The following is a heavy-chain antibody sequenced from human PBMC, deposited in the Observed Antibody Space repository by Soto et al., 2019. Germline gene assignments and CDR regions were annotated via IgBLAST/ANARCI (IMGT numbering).Heavy chain of an antibody. D-gene: IGHD2-15*01. V-gene: IGHV4-39*01. CDR3: ARLGYCSGGSCYKHYFDY. CDR1: GGSISSSSYY. J-gene: IGHJ4*02. Sequence: QLQLQESGPGLVKPSETLSLTCTVYGGSISSSSYYWGWIRQPPGKGLEWIGSIYYSGSTYYNPSLKSRVTISVDTSKNQFSLKLSSVTAADTAVYYCARLGYCSGGSCYKHYFDYWGQGTLVTVSS. CDR2: IYYSGST.